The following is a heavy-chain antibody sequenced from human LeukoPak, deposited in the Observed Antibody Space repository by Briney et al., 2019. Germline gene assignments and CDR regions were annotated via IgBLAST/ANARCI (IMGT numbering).Heavy chain of an antibody. CDR1: GFTFSSYW. J-gene: IGHJ4*02. V-gene: IGHV3-7*01. CDR3: ARDKPRGSYYGSIFDS. D-gene: IGHD1-26*01. Sequence: SGGSLRLSCEASGFTFSSYWMSWVRRAPGKGLEWVANIRDDGGEIYYVDSVKGRFTISRDNAKSSLFLQMNSLRAEDAAVYYCARDKPRGSYYGSIFDSWGQGTLVTVSS. CDR2: IRDDGGEI.